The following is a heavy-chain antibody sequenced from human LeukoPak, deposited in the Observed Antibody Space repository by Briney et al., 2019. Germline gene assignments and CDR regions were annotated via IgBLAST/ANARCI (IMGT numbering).Heavy chain of an antibody. CDR2: ISYDGSNK. CDR1: GFTFSSYA. D-gene: IGHD4-17*01. CDR3: ARGARDYGDPTREEDY. Sequence: KPGRSLRLSCAASGFTFSSYAMRWVRQAPGKGLEWVAVISYDGSNKYYADSVKGRFTISRDNSKNTLYLQMNSLRAEDTAVYYCARGARDYGDPTREEDYWGQGTLVTVSS. J-gene: IGHJ4*02. V-gene: IGHV3-30*04.